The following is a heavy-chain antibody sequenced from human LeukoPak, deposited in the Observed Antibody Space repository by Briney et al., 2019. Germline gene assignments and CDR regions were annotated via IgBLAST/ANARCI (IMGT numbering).Heavy chain of an antibody. D-gene: IGHD1-1*01. Sequence: ASVKVSCKASGYMFTNYAVQWVRQAPGQGLEWLGWINPGNGYTRYSQKFQGRVTVTGDTPATTVYMELDSLTAEDTAVYYCSRDRWHCRVNCDSVYYYSLDVWGQGTTVAVSS. V-gene: IGHV1-3*01. CDR1: GYMFTNYA. CDR2: INPGNGYT. J-gene: IGHJ6*02. CDR3: SRDRWHCRVNCDSVYYYSLDV.